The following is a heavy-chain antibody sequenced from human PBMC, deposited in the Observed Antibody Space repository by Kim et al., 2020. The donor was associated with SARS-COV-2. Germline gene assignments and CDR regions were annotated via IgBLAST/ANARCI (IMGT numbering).Heavy chain of an antibody. CDR1: GASLSSDGYY. CDR2: IHYRGSA. Sequence: SETLSLTCTVSGASLSSDGYYWGWIRQPPGMGLEWIGSIHYRGSASYSPSLKGRVTFSVDTSKNQLSLRLRSLTAADTAVYYCARRGTLGFCSGGGCHATVSEYWGQGSQVLVSS. D-gene: IGHD2-15*01. V-gene: IGHV4-39*01. J-gene: IGHJ4*02. CDR3: ARRGTLGFCSGGGCHATVSEY.